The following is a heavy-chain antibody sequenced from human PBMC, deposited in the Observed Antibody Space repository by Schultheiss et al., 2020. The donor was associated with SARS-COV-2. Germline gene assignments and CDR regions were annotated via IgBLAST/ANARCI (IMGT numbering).Heavy chain of an antibody. CDR2: IYTSGST. J-gene: IGHJ6*02. CDR1: GGSISSYY. CDR3: ARVRGKDGMDV. V-gene: IGHV4-4*07. Sequence: SETLSLTCTVSGGSISSYYWSWIRQPPGKGLEWIGRIYTSGSTYYNPSLKSRVTISVDKSKNQFSLKLSSVTAADTAVYYCARVRGKDGMDVWGQGTTVTVSS. D-gene: IGHD4-23*01.